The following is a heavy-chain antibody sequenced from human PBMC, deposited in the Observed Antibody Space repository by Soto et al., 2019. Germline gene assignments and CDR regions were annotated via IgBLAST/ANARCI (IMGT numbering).Heavy chain of an antibody. Sequence: QVQLVESGGGVVQPGKSLRLSCAASGFTFSDYGMHWVRQAPGKGPEWLAVISYDGTTQHYADSVKGRFTISRDNTQNSLFLQMSRLGPEDTATYYCVREDGVVGVSSAFDSWGQGTLVTVSS. CDR3: VREDGVVGVSSAFDS. CDR1: GFTFSDYG. CDR2: ISYDGTTQ. D-gene: IGHD1-26*01. J-gene: IGHJ4*02. V-gene: IGHV3-30*03.